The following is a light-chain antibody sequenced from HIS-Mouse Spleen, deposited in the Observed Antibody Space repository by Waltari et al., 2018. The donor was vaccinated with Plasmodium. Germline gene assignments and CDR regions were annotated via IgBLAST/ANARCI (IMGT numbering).Light chain of an antibody. Sequence: DVVMTQSPLSLPVTLGQPASISCRSSQSLVHSDGNTSLNWFQQRPDQSPRRLIYKVSNRDSGVPGRFSGSGSGTGFTLKISRVEAEDVGVYYCMQGTHWPRTFGQGTKLEIK. CDR2: KVS. J-gene: IGKJ2*01. CDR1: QSLVHSDGNTS. CDR3: MQGTHWPRT. V-gene: IGKV2-30*02.